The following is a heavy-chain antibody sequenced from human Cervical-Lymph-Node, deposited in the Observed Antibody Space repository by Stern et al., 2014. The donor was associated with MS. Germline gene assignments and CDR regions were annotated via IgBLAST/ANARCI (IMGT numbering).Heavy chain of an antibody. Sequence: QLQLQESGPGLVKPSETLSLTCTVSGGSISSYYWSWIRQPPGKGLEWIGYIYYSGSTNYNPSLKSRVTISVDTSKNQFSLKLSSVTAADTAVYYCARVGDSSGYFDYWGQGTLVTVSS. D-gene: IGHD3-22*01. CDR3: ARVGDSSGYFDY. J-gene: IGHJ4*02. CDR2: IYYSGST. V-gene: IGHV4-59*01. CDR1: GGSISSYY.